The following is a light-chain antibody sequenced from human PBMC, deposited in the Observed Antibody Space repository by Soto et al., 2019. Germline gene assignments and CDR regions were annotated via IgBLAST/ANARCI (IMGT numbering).Light chain of an antibody. CDR3: ASYLTTTTLGVA. J-gene: IGLJ2*01. CDR1: SSDVGAYNY. CDR2: DVS. Sequence: QSALTQPASVSGSPGQSITISCTGTSSDVGAYNYVSWYQQHPGQAPKLIVFDVSNRPSGVSNRFSGSKSGNTASLTISGLQTEDEADYYCASYLTTTTLGVAFGGGTKVTVL. V-gene: IGLV2-14*03.